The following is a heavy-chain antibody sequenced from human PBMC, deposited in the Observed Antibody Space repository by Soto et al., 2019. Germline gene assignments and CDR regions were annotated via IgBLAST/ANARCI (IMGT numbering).Heavy chain of an antibody. CDR1: GGSFSGYY. D-gene: IGHD6-13*01. CDR3: ARERPDGSRLDT. Sequence: ETLSLTCAVYGGSFSGYYWSWIRQPPGKGLEWIGKINHSGSTNYNPSLKSRVTISVDTSKNQFSLKLSSVTAADTAVYYCARERPDGSRLDTWAQRTVLTVSS. J-gene: IGHJ5*02. V-gene: IGHV4-34*01. CDR2: INHSGST.